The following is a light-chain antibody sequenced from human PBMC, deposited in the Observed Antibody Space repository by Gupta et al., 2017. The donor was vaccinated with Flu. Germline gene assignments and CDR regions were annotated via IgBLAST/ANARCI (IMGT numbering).Light chain of an antibody. CDR1: SSDIGGYNY. V-gene: IGLV2-14*01. CDR3: FSYTSSSTWV. Sequence: SITLSCTGTSSDIGGYNYVSWYQQHPGKAPNVRIYEVSYRPSEVSNRFSGSTSGNTASLTISGLQAEDEADYYCFSYTSSSTWVFGGGTKLTVL. J-gene: IGLJ3*02. CDR2: EVS.